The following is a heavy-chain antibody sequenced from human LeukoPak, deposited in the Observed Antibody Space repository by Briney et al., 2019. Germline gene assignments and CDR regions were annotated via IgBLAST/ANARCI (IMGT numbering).Heavy chain of an antibody. D-gene: IGHD3-10*01. V-gene: IGHV1-8*01. CDR3: ARVATESGSGGNKLIDP. CDR1: GYTFTSYD. Sequence: ASVKVSCKASGYTFTSYDINWVRQATGQGLEWMGWMNPNSGNTGYAQKFQGRVTMTRNTSISTAYMELSSLRSEDTAVYYCARVATESGSGGNKLIDPWGQGTLVTVSS. CDR2: MNPNSGNT. J-gene: IGHJ5*02.